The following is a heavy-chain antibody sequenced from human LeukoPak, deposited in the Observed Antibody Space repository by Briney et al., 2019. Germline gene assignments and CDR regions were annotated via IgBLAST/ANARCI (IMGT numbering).Heavy chain of an antibody. D-gene: IGHD3-10*01. CDR3: AKGGYYGSGSYITRWFDP. CDR2: ISGSGGST. V-gene: IGHV3-23*01. J-gene: IGHJ5*02. Sequence: GGSLRLSCAASGFTFSSYAMSWVRQAPGKGLEWVSAISGSGGSTYYADSVKGRFTISRDNSKNTLYLQMNSLRAEDTAVYYCAKGGYYGSGSYITRWFDPWGQGTRVSVSS. CDR1: GFTFSSYA.